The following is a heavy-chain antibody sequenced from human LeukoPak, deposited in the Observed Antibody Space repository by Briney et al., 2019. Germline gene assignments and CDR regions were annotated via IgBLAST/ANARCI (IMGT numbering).Heavy chain of an antibody. Sequence: ASVKVSCKASGGTFSSYAISWVRQAPGQGLEWMGGIIPIFGTANYAQRFQGRVTITTDESTSTAYMELSGLRSEDTAVYYCARVRGTTYGEYYYYYMDVWGKGTTVTVSS. D-gene: IGHD4-17*01. CDR3: ARVRGTTYGEYYYYYMDV. CDR1: GGTFSSYA. V-gene: IGHV1-69*05. CDR2: IIPIFGTA. J-gene: IGHJ6*03.